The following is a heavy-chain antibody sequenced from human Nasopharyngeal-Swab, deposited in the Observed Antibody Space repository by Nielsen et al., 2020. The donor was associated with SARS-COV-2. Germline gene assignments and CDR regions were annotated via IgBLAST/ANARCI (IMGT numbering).Heavy chain of an antibody. J-gene: IGHJ4*02. CDR2: ISGSGGST. CDR3: AKGYDFWSGYLVDY. CDR1: GFTFSNAW. V-gene: IGHV3-23*01. Sequence: GESLKISCATSGFTFSNAWMSWVRQAPGKGLEWVSAISGSGGSTYYADSVKGRFTISRDNSKNTLYLQMNSLRAEDTAVYYCAKGYDFWSGYLVDYWGQGTLVTVSS. D-gene: IGHD3-3*01.